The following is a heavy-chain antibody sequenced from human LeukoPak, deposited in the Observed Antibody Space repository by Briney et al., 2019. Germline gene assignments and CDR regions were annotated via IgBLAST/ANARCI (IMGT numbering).Heavy chain of an antibody. J-gene: IGHJ4*02. CDR2: FDPEDGET. Sequence: ASVTFSCKVSGYTLTELSMHWVRQAPGKGLEWMGGFDPEDGETIYAQKFQGRVTMTEDTSTDTAYMELSSLRSEDTAVYYCATWLSGVYYDSSGYYWDYWGQGTLVTVSS. CDR3: ATWLSGVYYDSSGYYWDY. CDR1: GYTLTELS. D-gene: IGHD3-22*01. V-gene: IGHV1-24*01.